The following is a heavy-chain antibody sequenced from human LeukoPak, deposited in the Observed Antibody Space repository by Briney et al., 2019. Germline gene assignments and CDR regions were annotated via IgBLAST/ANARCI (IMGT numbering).Heavy chain of an antibody. Sequence: HPGGSLRLSCAASGFTFSSYGMHWVRQAPGKGLEWVTFIRYDGTAKYYADSVKGRFTISRDNSKNTLYLQMNSLRAEDTAVYYCTRDGRQYYGSGNYYSKDALDLWGQGTMVTVSS. CDR2: IRYDGTAK. CDR3: TRDGRQYYGSGNYYSKDALDL. CDR1: GFTFSSYG. V-gene: IGHV3-30*02. J-gene: IGHJ3*01. D-gene: IGHD3-10*01.